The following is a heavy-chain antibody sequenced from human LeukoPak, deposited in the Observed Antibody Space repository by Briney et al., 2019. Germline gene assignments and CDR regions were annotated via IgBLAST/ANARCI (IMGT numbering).Heavy chain of an antibody. CDR1: GGSISSGNYY. J-gene: IGHJ5*02. D-gene: IGHD4-11*01. Sequence: PSETLSLTCTVSGGSISSGNYYWSWIRQPAGKWLEWIGRIYTSGNTNYNPSLKSRVTVSIDTSKNQFSLKLSSVTAADTAVYYCARDLDYPPYNWFDPWGQGTLVTVSS. V-gene: IGHV4-61*02. CDR2: IYTSGNT. CDR3: ARDLDYPPYNWFDP.